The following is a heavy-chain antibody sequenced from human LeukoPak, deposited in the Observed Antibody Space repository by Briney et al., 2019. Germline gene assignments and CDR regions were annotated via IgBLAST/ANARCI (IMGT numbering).Heavy chain of an antibody. J-gene: IGHJ4*02. Sequence: PSETLSLTCAVYGGSFSGYYWSWIRQPPGKGLEWIGEINHSGSTNYNPSLKSRVTISVDTSKNQFSLKLSSVTAADTAVYHCARSDEQLVFSRWGQGTLVTVSS. D-gene: IGHD6-6*01. V-gene: IGHV4-34*01. CDR3: ARSDEQLVFSR. CDR2: INHSGST. CDR1: GGSFSGYY.